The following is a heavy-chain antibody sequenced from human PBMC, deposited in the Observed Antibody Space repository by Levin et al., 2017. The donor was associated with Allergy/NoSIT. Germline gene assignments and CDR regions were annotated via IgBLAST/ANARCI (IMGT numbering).Heavy chain of an antibody. CDR1: GDSIRSSHYY. Sequence: SCTVSGDSIRSSHYYWGWIRQPPGKGLEWIGCIYYSGIADYSPSLKSRVTFSVDTSKNQFSLKLTSVTAADTAVYYCSRELGRSGYFDYWGQGTLATVSS. D-gene: IGHD2-15*01. CDR2: IYYSGIA. J-gene: IGHJ4*02. CDR3: SRELGRSGYFDY. V-gene: IGHV4-39*07.